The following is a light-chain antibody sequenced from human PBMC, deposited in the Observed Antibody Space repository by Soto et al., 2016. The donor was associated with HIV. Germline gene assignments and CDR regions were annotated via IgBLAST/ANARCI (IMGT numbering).Light chain of an antibody. J-gene: IGLJ2*01. CDR1: SLRKYF. Sequence: SSELTQDPAVSVALGQTVKITCQGDSLRKYFATWYQQKPGQAPILVIYGKNKRPSGIPDRFSGSSSGNTGSLTISGAQAVDEADYYCNSRDNDRVLFGGGTKLTVL. V-gene: IGLV3-19*01. CDR2: GKN. CDR3: NSRDNDRVL.